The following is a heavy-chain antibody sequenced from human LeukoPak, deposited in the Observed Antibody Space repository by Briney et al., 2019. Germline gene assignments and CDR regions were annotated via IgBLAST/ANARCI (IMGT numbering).Heavy chain of an antibody. Sequence: PGGSLRLSCAASGFTFSNAWMSWVRLAPGKGLEWVSSISDSGSSTYYADSVKGRFTISRDNSKNTLYLQMNSLRAEDTAVYYRAKDLRDSTGGYYFDYWGQGTLVTVSS. V-gene: IGHV3-23*01. J-gene: IGHJ4*02. CDR3: AKDLRDSTGGYYFDY. CDR1: GFTFSNAW. CDR2: ISDSGSST. D-gene: IGHD2-2*01.